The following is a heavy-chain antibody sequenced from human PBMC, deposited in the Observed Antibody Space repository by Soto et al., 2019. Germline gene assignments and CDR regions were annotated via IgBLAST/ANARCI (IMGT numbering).Heavy chain of an antibody. CDR3: ARGWIDLWWYFED. CDR2: IVPNYGTA. V-gene: IGHV1-69*06. Sequence: QVQLVQSGAEVKKPGSSVKVSCKASGGSFNRYGIHWVRQAPGQGLEWMGGIVPNYGTANYAQRFQGRVTIVADKSTGTVYMEVTSLKSEDTAVYYCARGWIDLWWYFEDWGQGTLVTGSS. D-gene: IGHD5-18*01. CDR1: GGSFNRYG. J-gene: IGHJ1*01.